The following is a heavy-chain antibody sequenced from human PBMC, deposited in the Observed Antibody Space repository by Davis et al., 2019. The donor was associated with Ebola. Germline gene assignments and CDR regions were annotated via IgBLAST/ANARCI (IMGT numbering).Heavy chain of an antibody. CDR3: VKGSSEAAANWLDS. J-gene: IGHJ5*01. CDR1: GFTFILHT. CDR2: ISNAGAYT. D-gene: IGHD3-10*01. Sequence: GESLKISCSASGFTFILHTMHWVRQAPGKGLEYVADISNAGAYTFHEDFVKGRFTISRDNSKNTLFLQMNNLRVEDTAVYYGVKGSSEAAANWLDSWGRGTRVTVSS. V-gene: IGHV3-64D*08.